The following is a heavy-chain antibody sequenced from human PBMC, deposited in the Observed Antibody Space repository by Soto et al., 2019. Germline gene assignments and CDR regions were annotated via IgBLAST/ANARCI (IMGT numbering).Heavy chain of an antibody. D-gene: IGHD3-9*01. CDR1: GFTFSNYA. CDR3: AKDQRYDILTGNCIDY. Sequence: GGSLRLSCAASGFTFSNYAMSWVRQAPGKGLEWVSAISGSGGSTYYADFVKGRFTISRDNSKNTLYLQMNSLRAEDTAVYYCAKDQRYDILTGNCIDYWRQGTLVTVSS. V-gene: IGHV3-23*01. J-gene: IGHJ4*02. CDR2: ISGSGGST.